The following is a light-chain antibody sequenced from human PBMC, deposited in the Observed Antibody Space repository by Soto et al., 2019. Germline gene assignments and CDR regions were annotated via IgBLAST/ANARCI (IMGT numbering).Light chain of an antibody. CDR3: GSWDSSLSAYV. CDR1: SSNIGGNS. Sequence: QDVLTQPPSVSAAPAQKVTVSCAGSSSNIGGNSVSWYQQLPGTAPKLLIYDDNKRPSGIPDRFSGSKSGTSATLGITGFQTGDEADYYCGSWDSSLSAYVFGTGTKVTVL. CDR2: DDN. V-gene: IGLV1-51*01. J-gene: IGLJ1*01.